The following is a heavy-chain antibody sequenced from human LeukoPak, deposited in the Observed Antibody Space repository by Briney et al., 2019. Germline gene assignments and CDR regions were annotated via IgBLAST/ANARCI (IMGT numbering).Heavy chain of an antibody. D-gene: IGHD6-19*01. CDR3: ARGLIVGIAVAGSSLEAAFDI. V-gene: IGHV4-39*01. CDR2: IYYSGST. J-gene: IGHJ3*02. CDR1: GGSVSSSSYY. Sequence: PETLSLTCTVSGGSVSSSSYYWGWIRQPPGKGLEWIGSIYYSGSTYYNPSLKSRVTISVDTSKNQFSLKLSSVTAADTAVYYCARGLIVGIAVAGSSLEAAFDIWGQGTMVTVSS.